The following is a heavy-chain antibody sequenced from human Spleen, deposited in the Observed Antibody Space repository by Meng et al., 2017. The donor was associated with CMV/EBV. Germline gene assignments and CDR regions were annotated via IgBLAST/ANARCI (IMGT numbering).Heavy chain of an antibody. Sequence: SVKVSCKASGYTFTGYYMHWVRQAPGQGLEWMGGIIPIFGTANYAQKFQGRVTITTDESTSTAYMELSSLRSEDTAVYCCASTTYYYDSSGTRWGWFDPWGQGTLVTVSS. CDR1: GYTFTGYY. CDR3: ASTTYYYDSSGTRWGWFDP. CDR2: IIPIFGTA. J-gene: IGHJ5*02. V-gene: IGHV1-69*05. D-gene: IGHD3-22*01.